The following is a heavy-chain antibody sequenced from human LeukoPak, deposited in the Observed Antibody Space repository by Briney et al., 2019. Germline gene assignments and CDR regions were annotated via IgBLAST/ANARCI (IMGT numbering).Heavy chain of an antibody. J-gene: IGHJ5*02. V-gene: IGHV1-46*01. D-gene: IGHD3-16*01. CDR3: ARDQSGNYDYVWGSYPRYDWFDP. CDR1: GYTFTSYY. Sequence: GAPVKVSCKASGYTFTSYYMHWVRQAPGQGLEWMGIINPSGGSTSYAQKFQGRVTMTRDTSTSTVYMELSSLRSEDTAVYYCARDQSGNYDYVWGSYPRYDWFDPWGQGTLVTVSS. CDR2: INPSGGST.